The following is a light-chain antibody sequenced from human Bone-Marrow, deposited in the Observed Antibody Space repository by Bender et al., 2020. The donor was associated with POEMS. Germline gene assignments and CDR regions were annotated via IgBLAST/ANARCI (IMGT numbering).Light chain of an antibody. CDR1: YSDVGGYNY. J-gene: IGLJ1*01. CDR2: DVS. Sequence: QSALTQPASVSGSPGQSITISCTGTYSDVGGYNYVSWYQQCPGKAPKLIIYDVSNRPSGVSNRFSGSKSGNTASLTISGLQAEDEADYYCSSYTIISRTSHYVFGSGTKVTVL. V-gene: IGLV2-14*01. CDR3: SSYTIISRTSHYV.